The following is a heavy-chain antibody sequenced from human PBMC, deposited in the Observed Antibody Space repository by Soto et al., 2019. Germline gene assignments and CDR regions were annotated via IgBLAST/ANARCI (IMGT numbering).Heavy chain of an antibody. CDR3: ARSGYYDSSGYYYPFGDYFDY. V-gene: IGHV1-18*01. Sequence: ASVKVSCKASGYTFTSYGISWVRQAPGQGLEWMGWISAYNGNTNYAQKLQGGVTMTTDTSTSTAYMELRSLRSDDTAVYYCARSGYYDSSGYYYPFGDYFDYWGQGTLVTVSS. D-gene: IGHD3-22*01. CDR1: GYTFTSYG. CDR2: ISAYNGNT. J-gene: IGHJ4*02.